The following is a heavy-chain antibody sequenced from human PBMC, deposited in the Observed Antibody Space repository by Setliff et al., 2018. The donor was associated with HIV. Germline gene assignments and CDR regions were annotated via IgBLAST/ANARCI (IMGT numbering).Heavy chain of an antibody. V-gene: IGHV1-69*10. Sequence: GGPVKVSCKASGGSFDNYPINWVRQAPGQGLEWMGGIIPVLDMPHYAQKFQGRVTMTADKSTNTAYMEVTSLRSEDTAVYYCARKEYQLLHAFDIWGQGTMVTVSS. D-gene: IGHD2-2*01. CDR2: IIPVLDMP. CDR3: ARKEYQLLHAFDI. CDR1: GGSFDNYP. J-gene: IGHJ3*02.